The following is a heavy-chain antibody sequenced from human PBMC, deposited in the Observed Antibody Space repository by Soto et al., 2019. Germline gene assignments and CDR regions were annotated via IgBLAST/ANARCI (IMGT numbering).Heavy chain of an antibody. CDR1: GYTFSTYG. Sequence: QVQLVQSGAEVTKPGASVKVSCKASGYTFSTYGISWVRQDPGQGLEWMGWTSGNNDKKNYSQKFKGRGTMTTDTSTNTAYLELRSLSTDDTALYYCARESRGYEDYWGQGTLVIVSS. D-gene: IGHD5-12*01. J-gene: IGHJ4*02. CDR3: ARESRGYEDY. V-gene: IGHV1-18*01. CDR2: TSGNNDKK.